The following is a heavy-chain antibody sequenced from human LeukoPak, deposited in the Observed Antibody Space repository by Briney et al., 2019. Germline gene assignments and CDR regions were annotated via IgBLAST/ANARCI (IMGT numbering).Heavy chain of an antibody. CDR2: ISGSSSYI. V-gene: IGHV3-21*01. J-gene: IGHJ5*02. CDR3: ARDRIAVAAVDP. Sequence: GGSLRLSCAASGFTFSSYSMNWVRQAPGKGLEWVSSISGSSSYIYYADSVKGRFTISRDSAKNSLYLQMYSLRAEDTAVYYCARDRIAVAAVDPWGQGTLVTVSS. D-gene: IGHD6-19*01. CDR1: GFTFSSYS.